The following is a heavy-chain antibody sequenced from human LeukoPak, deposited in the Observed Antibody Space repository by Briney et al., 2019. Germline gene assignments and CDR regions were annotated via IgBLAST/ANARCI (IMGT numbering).Heavy chain of an antibody. CDR1: GGSISSYY. V-gene: IGHV4-59*01. Sequence: PSETLSLTCTVSGGSISSYYWSWIRQPPGQGLEWIGYIYYSGSTNYNPSLESRVTISVDTSKNQFSLKLSSVTAADTAVYYCARKDGDYYFDYWGQGTLVTVSS. J-gene: IGHJ4*02. CDR3: ARKDGDYYFDY. D-gene: IGHD4-17*01. CDR2: IYYSGST.